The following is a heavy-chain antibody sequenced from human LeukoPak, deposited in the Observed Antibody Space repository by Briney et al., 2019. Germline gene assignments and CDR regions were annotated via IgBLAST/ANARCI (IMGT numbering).Heavy chain of an antibody. CDR3: ARDGTAAGLYFDL. D-gene: IGHD6-13*01. V-gene: IGHV3-7*01. CDR2: IRQDGSEK. CDR1: GFTFDDYA. Sequence: QPGGSLRLSCAASGFTFDDYAMHWVRQAPGKGPEWVASIRQDGSEKTYVDSVKGRFTISRDNTKNSLSLQLNGLRAEDTAVYYCARDGTAAGLYFDLWGQGTLVTVSS. J-gene: IGHJ4*01.